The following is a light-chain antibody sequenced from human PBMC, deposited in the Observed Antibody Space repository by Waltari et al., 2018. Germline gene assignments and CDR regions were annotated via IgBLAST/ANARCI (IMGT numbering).Light chain of an antibody. CDR1: KSVLYSSNNKNY. CDR2: WAS. J-gene: IGKJ5*01. CDR3: QQYYSTPLT. Sequence: DIVMNQSPDSLAVSLGERATINCKSSKSVLYSSNNKNYLAWYQQKPGQPPKLLIYWASTRESGVPDRFSGSGSGTDFTLTISSLQAEDVAVYYCQQYYSTPLTFGQGTRLEIK. V-gene: IGKV4-1*01.